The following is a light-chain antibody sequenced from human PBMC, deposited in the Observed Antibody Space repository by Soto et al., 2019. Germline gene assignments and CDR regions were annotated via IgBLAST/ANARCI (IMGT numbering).Light chain of an antibody. CDR1: QSVSSY. V-gene: IGKV3-11*01. CDR2: DAS. J-gene: IGKJ1*01. CDR3: QQRSNWPPVT. Sequence: EIVLTQSPATLSLSPGERATLSCRASQSVSSYLAWYQQKPGQAPRLLIYDASNRATGIPARFSGSVSATDFTLTISSLEPEDFAVYYCQQRSNWPPVTFGRGTKVEIK.